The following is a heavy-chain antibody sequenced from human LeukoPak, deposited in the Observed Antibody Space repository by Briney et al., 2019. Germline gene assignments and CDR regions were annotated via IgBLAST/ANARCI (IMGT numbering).Heavy chain of an antibody. V-gene: IGHV1-69*13. CDR2: IIPIFGTA. J-gene: IGHJ5*02. CDR3: ARGGDIVVVPAAERGWFDP. CDR1: GGTFSSYA. Sequence: SVKVSCKASGGTFSSYAISWVRQAPGQGLEWMGGIIPIFGTANYAQKFQGRVTVTADESTSTAYMELSSLRSEDTAVYYCARGGDIVVVPAAERGWFDPWGQGTLVTVSS. D-gene: IGHD2-2*01.